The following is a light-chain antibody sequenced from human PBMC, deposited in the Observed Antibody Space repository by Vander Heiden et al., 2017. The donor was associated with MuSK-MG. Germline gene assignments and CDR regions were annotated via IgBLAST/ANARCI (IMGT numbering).Light chain of an antibody. Sequence: QSVLTEPPAATETPGQRVTISCSGSSSNIGRNNVYCYQQVPATAPNVLMYRNDKRPSAVPDRFSGSKSGSSASLAISGLRSEDEANYYCAAWDDSLSGGVFGGGTKLTVL. CDR2: RND. CDR3: AAWDDSLSGGV. V-gene: IGLV1-47*01. J-gene: IGLJ3*02. CDR1: SSNIGRNN.